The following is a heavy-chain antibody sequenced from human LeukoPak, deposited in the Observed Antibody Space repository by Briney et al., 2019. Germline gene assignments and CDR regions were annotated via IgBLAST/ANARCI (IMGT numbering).Heavy chain of an antibody. Sequence: PGVSLRLSCAASGFSFSSYGMNWVRQTPGKGLEWVSSITSSSGYIYYADSVKGRFTISRDNAKNSLYLQMNSLRAEDTAVYYCARDRYDDVFDYWGQGTLVTVSS. J-gene: IGHJ4*02. CDR2: ITSSSGYI. D-gene: IGHD3-16*02. CDR1: GFSFSSYG. V-gene: IGHV3-21*01. CDR3: ARDRYDDVFDY.